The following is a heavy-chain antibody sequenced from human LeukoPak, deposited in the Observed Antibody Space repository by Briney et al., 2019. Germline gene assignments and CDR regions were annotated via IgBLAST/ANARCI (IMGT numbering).Heavy chain of an antibody. J-gene: IGHJ3*02. Sequence: GGSLRLSCAASGFTFSSYAMSWVHQAPGKGLEWVSAISGSGGSTYYADSVKGRFTISRDNSKNTLYLQMNSLRAEDTAVYYCAKSGGMVRGVIRAFDIWGQGTMVTVSS. V-gene: IGHV3-23*01. CDR2: ISGSGGST. D-gene: IGHD3-10*01. CDR3: AKSGGMVRGVIRAFDI. CDR1: GFTFSSYA.